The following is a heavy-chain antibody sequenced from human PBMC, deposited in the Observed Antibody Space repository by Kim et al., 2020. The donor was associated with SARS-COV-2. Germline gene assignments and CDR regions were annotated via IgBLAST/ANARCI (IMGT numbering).Heavy chain of an antibody. CDR2: TYYRSKWYN. J-gene: IGHJ5*02. Sequence: SQTLSLTCAISGDSVSRNSAAWNWIRQSPSRGLEWLGRTYYRSKWYNDYAVSVKSRITINPDTSKNQFSLQLNSVTPEDTAVYYCARTYDSSGYLFSGWFDPWGQGTLVTVSS. V-gene: IGHV6-1*01. CDR1: GDSVSRNSAA. D-gene: IGHD3-22*01. CDR3: ARTYDSSGYLFSGWFDP.